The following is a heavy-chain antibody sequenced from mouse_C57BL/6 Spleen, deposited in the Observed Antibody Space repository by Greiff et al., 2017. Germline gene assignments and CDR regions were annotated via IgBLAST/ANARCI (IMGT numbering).Heavy chain of an antibody. D-gene: IGHD1-1*01. CDR1: GYTFTDYY. Sequence: QVQLKESGAELVRPGASVKLSCKASGYTFTDYYINWVKQRPGQGLEWIARIYPGSGNTYYNEKFKGKATLTAEKSSSTAYMQLSSLTSEDSAVYFCASGGSSPRYFDVWGTGTTVTVSS. CDR3: ASGGSSPRYFDV. V-gene: IGHV1-76*01. CDR2: IYPGSGNT. J-gene: IGHJ1*03.